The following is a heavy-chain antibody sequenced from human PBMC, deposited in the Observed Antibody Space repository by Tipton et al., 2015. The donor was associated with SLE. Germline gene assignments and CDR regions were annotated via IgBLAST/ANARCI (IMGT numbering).Heavy chain of an antibody. V-gene: IGHV3-15*01. CDR2: IKSKTDGGTT. Sequence: GSLRLSCAASGFTFSNAWMSWVRQAPGKGLEWVGRIKSKTDGGTTDYAAPVKGRFTISRDDSKNTLYLQMNSLKTEYTAVYYCLWFGEFYYFDYWGQGTLVTVSS. CDR3: LWFGEFYYFDY. CDR1: GFTFSNAW. J-gene: IGHJ4*02. D-gene: IGHD3-10*01.